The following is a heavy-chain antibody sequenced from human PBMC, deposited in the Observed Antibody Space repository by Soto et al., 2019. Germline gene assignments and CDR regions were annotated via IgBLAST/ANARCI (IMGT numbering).Heavy chain of an antibody. CDR2: ISSRSSYI. CDR3: ARDQGRSGSYFYYNYGMDV. J-gene: IGHJ6*02. Sequence: GGSMRLSCAACGFSFSSYSMNWVRQGPGKGLEWVSSISSRSSYIYYAYTVKGRFTISRDNAKNSLYLQMNSLRPEYTAVYYCARDQGRSGSYFYYNYGMDVWGQGTTVTVSS. D-gene: IGHD3-10*01. V-gene: IGHV3-21*01. CDR1: GFSFSSYS.